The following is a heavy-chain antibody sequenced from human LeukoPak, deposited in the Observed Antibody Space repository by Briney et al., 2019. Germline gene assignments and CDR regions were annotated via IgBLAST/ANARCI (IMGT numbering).Heavy chain of an antibody. Sequence: GGSLRLSCAASGFTFSSYSMNWVREAPGKGLEWVSSISSSSSYIYYADSVKGRLTISRDNAKNSLYLQMNSLRAEDTAVYYCARSFYGSGSYQDYWGQGTLVTVSS. CDR2: ISSSSSYI. D-gene: IGHD3-10*01. J-gene: IGHJ4*02. CDR3: ARSFYGSGSYQDY. CDR1: GFTFSSYS. V-gene: IGHV3-21*01.